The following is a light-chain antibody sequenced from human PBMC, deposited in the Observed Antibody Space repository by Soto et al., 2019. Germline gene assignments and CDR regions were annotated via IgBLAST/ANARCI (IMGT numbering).Light chain of an antibody. Sequence: EIVLTQSPGTLSLSPGERATLSCRASQLVVTSYLHWYQHKPGQAPRLLISGASNRATGIPARFSGSGSGTDFTLTISSLEPEDFAIYYCQQRSKWPPEWTFGQGTKVDIK. CDR3: QQRSKWPPEWT. J-gene: IGKJ1*01. V-gene: IGKV3-11*01. CDR2: GAS. CDR1: QLVVTSY.